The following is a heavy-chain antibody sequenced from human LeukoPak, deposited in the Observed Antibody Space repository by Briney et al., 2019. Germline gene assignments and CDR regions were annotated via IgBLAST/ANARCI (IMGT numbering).Heavy chain of an antibody. Sequence: TGGSLRLSCAASGFIFSDYSMSWIRQAPGKGLEWVSYISTHSTYTHYADSVRGRFTISRDNAKNSLYLQMNSLRAEDTAVYYCATSYYASGSSDWGQGTLVTVSS. D-gene: IGHD3-10*01. CDR2: ISTHSTYT. CDR1: GFIFSDYS. CDR3: ATSYYASGSSD. J-gene: IGHJ4*02. V-gene: IGHV3-11*03.